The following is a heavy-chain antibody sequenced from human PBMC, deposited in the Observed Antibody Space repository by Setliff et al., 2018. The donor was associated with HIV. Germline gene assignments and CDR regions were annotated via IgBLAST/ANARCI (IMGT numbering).Heavy chain of an antibody. J-gene: IGHJ4*02. CDR3: ARQSPAHDY. V-gene: IGHV4-38-2*01. CDR2: FHHSGSV. Sequence: SETLSLTCAVSGYSISTACYWGWIRQSPEKGLEWIGGFHHSGSVHYNPSLKSRVSISGQTSKNQFSLKLTSVTAADTAVYYCARQSPAHDYWGQGTLVTVSS. CDR1: GYSISTACY. D-gene: IGHD2-2*01.